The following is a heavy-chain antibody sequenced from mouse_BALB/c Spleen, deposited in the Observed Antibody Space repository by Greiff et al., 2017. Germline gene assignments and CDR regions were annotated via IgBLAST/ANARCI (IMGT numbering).Heavy chain of an antibody. CDR3: ARGWDYLDY. Sequence: EVKLMESGGGLVKPGGSLKLSCAASGFTFSSYAMSWVRQTPEKRLEWVASISSGGSTYYPDSVKGRFTISRDNARNILYLQMSSLRSEDTAMYYCARGWDYLDYWGQGTTLTVSS. CDR2: ISSGGST. CDR1: GFTFSSYA. V-gene: IGHV5-6-5*01. D-gene: IGHD4-1*01. J-gene: IGHJ2*01.